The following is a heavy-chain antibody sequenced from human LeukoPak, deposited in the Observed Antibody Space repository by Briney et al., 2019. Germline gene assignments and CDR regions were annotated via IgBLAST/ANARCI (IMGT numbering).Heavy chain of an antibody. CDR1: GYSISSGYY. D-gene: IGHD3-22*01. V-gene: IGHV4-38-2*02. Sequence: SETLSLTCTVSGYSISSGYYWGWIRQPPGKWLEWIGSIYHSGSTYYNPSLKSRVTISVDTSKNQFSLKLSSVTAADTAVYYCAREDSSGYYDYWGQGTLVTVSS. J-gene: IGHJ4*02. CDR2: IYHSGST. CDR3: AREDSSGYYDY.